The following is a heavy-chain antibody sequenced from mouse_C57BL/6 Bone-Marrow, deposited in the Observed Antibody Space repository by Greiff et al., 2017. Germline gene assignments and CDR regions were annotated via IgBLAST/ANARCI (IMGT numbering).Heavy chain of an antibody. CDR2: IHHSDSDT. CDR1: GYTFTSYW. CDR3: AIQAYYSNYYAIDY. D-gene: IGHD2-5*01. J-gene: IGHJ4*01. V-gene: IGHV1-74*01. Sequence: QVQLQQPGAELVKPGASVKVSCKASGYTFTSYWMHWVKQRPGQGLEWIGRIHHSDSDTNYNQKFKGKATLTVDKSSSTAYMQLSSPTSEDSAVYYCAIQAYYSNYYAIDYWGQGTSVTVSS.